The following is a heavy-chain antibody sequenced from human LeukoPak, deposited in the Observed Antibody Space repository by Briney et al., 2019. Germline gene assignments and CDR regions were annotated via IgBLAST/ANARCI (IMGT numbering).Heavy chain of an antibody. Sequence: GGSLRLSCAASGFTFSSYSMNWVRQAPGKGLEWVSSISGSGNYIYYADSVKGRFTISRDNAKNSLYLQMNSLRAEDTAVYYCAKQPHYGRLIDYWGQGTLVTVSS. CDR1: GFTFSSYS. D-gene: IGHD3-10*01. CDR2: ISGSGNYI. CDR3: AKQPHYGRLIDY. V-gene: IGHV3-21*01. J-gene: IGHJ4*02.